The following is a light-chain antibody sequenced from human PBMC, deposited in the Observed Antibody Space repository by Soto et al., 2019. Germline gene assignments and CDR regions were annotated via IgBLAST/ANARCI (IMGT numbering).Light chain of an antibody. J-gene: IGLJ2*01. Sequence: QAVVTQPPSASGTPGQRVTISCSGSSSNIGDNTVNWYQQLPGTAPKLLIYSNNQRPSGVPDRFSGSKPGTSASLAISGLQSEDEADYYCAAWDDSLNGLLFGGGTKLTVL. CDR2: SNN. V-gene: IGLV1-44*01. CDR1: SSNIGDNT. CDR3: AAWDDSLNGLL.